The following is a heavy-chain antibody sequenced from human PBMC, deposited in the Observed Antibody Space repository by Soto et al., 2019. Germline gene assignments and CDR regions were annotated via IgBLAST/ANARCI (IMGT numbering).Heavy chain of an antibody. V-gene: IGHV3-11*01. D-gene: IGHD3-3*01. CDR1: GFTFSDYY. Sequence: GGSLRLSCAASGFTFSDYYMSWIRQAPGKGLEWVSYISSSGSTIYYADSVKGRFTISRDNAKNSLYLQMNSLRAEDTAVYYCAKTPLRSPYYYMDVWGKGTTVTVSS. CDR3: AKTPLRSPYYYMDV. J-gene: IGHJ6*03. CDR2: ISSSGSTI.